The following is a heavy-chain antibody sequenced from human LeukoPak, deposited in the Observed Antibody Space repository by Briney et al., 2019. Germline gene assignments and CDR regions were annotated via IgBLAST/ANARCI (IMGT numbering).Heavy chain of an antibody. CDR2: IKPDGSDK. V-gene: IGHV3-7*01. J-gene: IGHJ6*03. Sequence: GGSLRLSCAASGFTFSGYWMSWVRQAPGKGLEWVANIKPDGSDKAYVDSVKGRFTISRDNSKNTLYLQMNSLRAEDTAVYYCARAGVTGYYDILTGNSYYYYMDVWGKGTTVTISS. D-gene: IGHD3-9*01. CDR1: GFTFSGYW. CDR3: ARAGVTGYYDILTGNSYYYYMDV.